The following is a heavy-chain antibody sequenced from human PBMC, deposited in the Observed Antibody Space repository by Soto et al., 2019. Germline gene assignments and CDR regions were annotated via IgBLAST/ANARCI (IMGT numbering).Heavy chain of an antibody. V-gene: IGHV3-66*01. CDR3: VSYDFWSGYSDY. CDR2: FYTGGST. J-gene: IGHJ4*02. D-gene: IGHD3-3*01. CDR1: GFTVSSNY. Sequence: EVQLVESGGGLVQPGGSLRLSCAVSGFTVSSNYMSWVRQAPGKGLEWVSIFYTGGSTYYSDSVKGRFTISRDNSKNTLYLQMNSLREEDMAVYYCVSYDFWSGYSDYWGQGTRVTVSS.